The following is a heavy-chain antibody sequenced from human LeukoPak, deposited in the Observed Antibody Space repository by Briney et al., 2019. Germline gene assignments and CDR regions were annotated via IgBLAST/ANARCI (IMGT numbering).Heavy chain of an antibody. D-gene: IGHD5-12*01. CDR3: ARDGGGYDSGGYYYYGMDV. J-gene: IGHJ6*02. CDR1: GGSISSYY. CDR2: IYYSGST. V-gene: IGHV4-59*01. Sequence: SETLSLTCTVSGGSISSYYWSWIRQPPGKGLEWIGYIYYSGSTNYNPSLKSRVTISVDTSKNQFSLKLSSVTAADTAVYYWARDGGGYDSGGYYYYGMDVWGQGTTVTVSS.